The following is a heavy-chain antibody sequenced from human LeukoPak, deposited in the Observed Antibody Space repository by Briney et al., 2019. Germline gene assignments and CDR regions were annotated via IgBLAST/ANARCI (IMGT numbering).Heavy chain of an antibody. CDR1: GFTVSSNY. D-gene: IGHD2-15*01. CDR3: ASTGVVAATPISYFDY. Sequence: GGSLRLSCAASGFTVSSNYMSWVRQAPGKGLEWVSVIYSGGSTYYADSVKSRFTISRDNSKNTLYLQMNSLRAEDTAVYYCASTGVVAATPISYFDYWGQGTLVTVSS. V-gene: IGHV3-66*01. J-gene: IGHJ4*02. CDR2: IYSGGST.